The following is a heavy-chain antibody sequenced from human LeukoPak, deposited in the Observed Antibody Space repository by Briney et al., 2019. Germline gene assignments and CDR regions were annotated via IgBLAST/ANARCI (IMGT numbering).Heavy chain of an antibody. CDR2: ISSSSSYI. CDR3: TRDRGSDYNYLIGY. J-gene: IGHJ4*02. V-gene: IGHV3-21*01. D-gene: IGHD5-12*01. Sequence: PGGSLRLSCAASGFTFSSYSMNWVRQAPGKGLEWVSSISSSSSYIYYADSVKGRFTISRDNAKNSLYLQMNSLRAEDTAVYYCTRDRGSDYNYLIGYWGQGTLVTVSS. CDR1: GFTFSSYS.